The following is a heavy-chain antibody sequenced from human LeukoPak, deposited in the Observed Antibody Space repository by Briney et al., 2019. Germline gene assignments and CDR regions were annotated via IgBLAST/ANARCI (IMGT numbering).Heavy chain of an antibody. CDR3: VRSDTRVSGSGNYYPLDY. CDR1: GFTFDDYA. CDR2: ISWNSGSI. D-gene: IGHD3-10*01. V-gene: IGHV3-9*03. Sequence: PGRSLRLSCAASGFTFDDYAMHWVRQAPGKGLEWVSGISWNSGSIGYADSVKGRFTISRDNAKNSLYLQMNSLRAEDMAKYYCVRSDTRVSGSGNYYPLDYWGQGTLVTVSS. J-gene: IGHJ4*02.